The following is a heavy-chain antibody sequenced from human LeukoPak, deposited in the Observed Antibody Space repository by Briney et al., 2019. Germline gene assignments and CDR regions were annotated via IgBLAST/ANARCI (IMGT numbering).Heavy chain of an antibody. D-gene: IGHD4-23*01. J-gene: IGHJ4*02. CDR2: IYSSESI. V-gene: IGHV4-4*07. CDR3: ARDGNSDFDY. CDR1: GGSISGYY. Sequence: PSETLSLTCTVSGGSISGYYWSWIRQPAGKGLEWIGRIYSSESINYNPSLKSRVTMSVDMSKSQFSLKLSSVTAADTAVYYCARDGNSDFDYWGQRTLVTVSS.